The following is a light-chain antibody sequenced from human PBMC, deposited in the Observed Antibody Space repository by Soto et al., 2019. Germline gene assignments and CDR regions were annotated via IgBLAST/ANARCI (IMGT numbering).Light chain of an antibody. J-gene: IGKJ1*01. Sequence: EIAMTQSPATLSVSPGERATLSCRASQSVNSNVAWYQQKPGQAPRLLIYGASTRATGIPARFTGSGSGTEFTLIISSLQSEDCALYYCQQYNNWRAWTFGQGTKVEIK. CDR1: QSVNSN. CDR3: QQYNNWRAWT. CDR2: GAS. V-gene: IGKV3-15*01.